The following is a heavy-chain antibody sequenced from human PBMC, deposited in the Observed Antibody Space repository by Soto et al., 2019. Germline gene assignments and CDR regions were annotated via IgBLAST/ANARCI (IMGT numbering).Heavy chain of an antibody. J-gene: IGHJ4*02. CDR3: EREGGYYYFDY. CDR2: IYHSGST. D-gene: IGHD3-22*01. Sequence: PSETLSLTCAVSGYSISSGYYWGWIRQPPGKGLEWIGSIYHSGSTYYNPSLKSRVTISVDTSKNQFSLKLSSVTAADTAVYYCEREGGYYYFDYWGQGTLVTVSS. CDR1: GYSISSGYY. V-gene: IGHV4-38-2*02.